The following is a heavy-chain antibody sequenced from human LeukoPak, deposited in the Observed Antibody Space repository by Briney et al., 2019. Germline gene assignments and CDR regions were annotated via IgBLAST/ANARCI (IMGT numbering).Heavy chain of an antibody. J-gene: IGHJ6*03. D-gene: IGHD3-3*01. CDR1: GFTFSSYE. CDR3: AREVISRYYDFWSGFYYYYYYMDV. CDR2: ISSSGSTI. V-gene: IGHV3-48*03. Sequence: GGSLRLSCAASGFTFSSYEMNWVRQAPGKGLEWVSYISSSGSTIYYADSVKGRFTISRDNAKNSLYLQMNSLRAEDTALYYCAREVISRYYDFWSGFYYYYYYMDVWGKGTTSPSP.